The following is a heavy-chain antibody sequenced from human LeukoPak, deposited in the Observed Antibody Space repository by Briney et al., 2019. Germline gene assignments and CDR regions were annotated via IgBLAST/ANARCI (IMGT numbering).Heavy chain of an antibody. CDR3: ARHLVYGSGFDAFDV. Sequence: PGESLKISCKVSGYTFTGNWIGWVRQMPGKGLEWMGIIYPGDFDTRYSPSFQGQITISADKSISTAYLQWSSLKASDTAMCYCARHLVYGSGFDAFDVWGQGTMVSVSS. CDR1: GYTFTGNW. J-gene: IGHJ3*01. D-gene: IGHD3-10*01. V-gene: IGHV5-51*01. CDR2: IYPGDFDT.